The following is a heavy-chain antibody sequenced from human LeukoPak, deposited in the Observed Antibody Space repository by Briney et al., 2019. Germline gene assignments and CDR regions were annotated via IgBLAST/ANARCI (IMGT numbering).Heavy chain of an antibody. Sequence: PSETLSLTCTVSGGSISSYYWSWSRQPPGKGLEWIGYIYYSGSTNYNPSLKSRVTISVDTSKNQFSLKLSSVTAADTAVYYCARGEYYFDYWGQGTLVTVSS. V-gene: IGHV4-59*01. J-gene: IGHJ4*02. CDR1: GGSISSYY. D-gene: IGHD3-10*01. CDR3: ARGEYYFDY. CDR2: IYYSGST.